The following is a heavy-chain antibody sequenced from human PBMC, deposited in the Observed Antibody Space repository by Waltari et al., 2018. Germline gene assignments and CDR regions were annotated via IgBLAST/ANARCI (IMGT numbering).Heavy chain of an antibody. D-gene: IGHD3-9*01. CDR1: GGSFSGYY. CDR3: ARGRYDTHQPAN. V-gene: IGHV4-34*01. CDR2: INHSGST. Sequence: QVQLQQWGAGLLKPSETLSLTCAVYGGSFSGYYWSWIRQPPGKGLEWIGEINHSGSTNSNPSLKSRVTISVDTSKNQFSLKLSSVTAADTAVYYCARGRYDTHQPANWGQGTLVTVSS. J-gene: IGHJ4*02.